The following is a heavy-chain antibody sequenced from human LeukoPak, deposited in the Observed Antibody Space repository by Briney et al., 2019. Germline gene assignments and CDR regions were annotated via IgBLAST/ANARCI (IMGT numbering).Heavy chain of an antibody. V-gene: IGHV4-4*02. D-gene: IGHD3-3*01. CDR2: IYNSGTT. Sequence: SETLSLTCAVSGGSISSNNWWSWVRQPPGKGLEWIGYIYNSGTTNYNPSLKSRVSISVDTSKNQFSLKMSSVTAADTAVYYCARDATVFGVAVDYWGQGTLVTVSS. CDR3: ARDATVFGVAVDY. CDR1: GGSISSNNW. J-gene: IGHJ4*02.